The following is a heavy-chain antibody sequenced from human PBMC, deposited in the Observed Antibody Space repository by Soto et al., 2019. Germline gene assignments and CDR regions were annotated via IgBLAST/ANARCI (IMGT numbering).Heavy chain of an antibody. Sequence: QTLSLPCAISGDSVSSNSAAWNWIRQSPSRGLEWLGRTYYRSKWYNDYAVSVKSRITINPATSKNQFSLQLNSVTPEDTAVYYCARVRIAAAGHPAGGMDVWGQGTTVTVSS. CDR2: TYYRSKWYN. CDR3: ARVRIAAAGHPAGGMDV. CDR1: GDSVSSNSAA. D-gene: IGHD6-13*01. V-gene: IGHV6-1*01. J-gene: IGHJ6*02.